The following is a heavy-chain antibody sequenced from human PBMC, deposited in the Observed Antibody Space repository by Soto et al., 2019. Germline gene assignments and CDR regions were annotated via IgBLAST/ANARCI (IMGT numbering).Heavy chain of an antibody. J-gene: IGHJ4*02. Sequence: GSLRLSCADSGFSFSSYSMSWVRQTPGKGLKWVSAITASGDRTYYADSVNGRFTISRDNSKNTHYLQMTSLRAEDTAIYYCATMNGYFEYWGQGTLVTVSS. V-gene: IGHV3-23*01. D-gene: IGHD3-22*01. CDR2: ITASGDRT. CDR1: GFSFSSYS. CDR3: ATMNGYFEY.